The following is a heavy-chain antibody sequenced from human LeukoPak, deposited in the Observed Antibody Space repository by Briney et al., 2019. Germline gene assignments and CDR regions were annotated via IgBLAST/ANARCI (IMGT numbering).Heavy chain of an antibody. CDR2: IFNPGGAT. CDR3: VRVNCAGDCTSRDRYFDL. D-gene: IGHD2-21*02. V-gene: IGHV3-74*01. CDR1: GFTFSSYW. J-gene: IGHJ2*01. Sequence: GGSLRLSCAASGFTFSSYWMHWVRQAPGKGLVWVSRIFNPGGATAYVDSVKGRFTISRDNAENTLSLQMNSLRVEDTAVYYCVRVNCAGDCTSRDRYFDLWGRGTLVVVSS.